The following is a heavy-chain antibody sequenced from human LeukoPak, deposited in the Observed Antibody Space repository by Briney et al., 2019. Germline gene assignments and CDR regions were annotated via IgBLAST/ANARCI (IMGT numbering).Heavy chain of an antibody. V-gene: IGHV3-9*01. Sequence: GGSLRLSCAASGFMFDDFAMHWVRQAPGKGLEWVSGISGNSGSIGYADSMRGRLIMSRDNAKNALYLQVGRLRAEDTALYYCAKDMSSGWTGGALDIWGHGTMVTVSS. J-gene: IGHJ3*02. CDR1: GFMFDDFA. CDR3: AKDMSSGWTGGALDI. CDR2: ISGNSGSI. D-gene: IGHD6-19*01.